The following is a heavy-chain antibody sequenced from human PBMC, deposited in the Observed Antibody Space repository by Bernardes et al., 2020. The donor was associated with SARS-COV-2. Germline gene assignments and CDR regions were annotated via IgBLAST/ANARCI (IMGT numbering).Heavy chain of an antibody. CDR1: GGSISSTSYF. J-gene: IGHJ4*02. D-gene: IGHD1-1*01. CDR2: VHYREGT. CDR3: ARQVRGGSGPIIDY. Sequence: SETLSLTCTVSGGSISSTSYFWVWIRQPPRKGLEYIGSVHYREGTYYNPSLESRVTIPVDTSKNQFSLRLTSVTAADTAVYYCARQVRGGSGPIIDYWGQGTLVTVSS. V-gene: IGHV4-39*01.